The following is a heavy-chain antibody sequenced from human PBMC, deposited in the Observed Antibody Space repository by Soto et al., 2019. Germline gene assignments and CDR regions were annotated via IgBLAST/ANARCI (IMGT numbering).Heavy chain of an antibody. CDR3: ASPGNDGFAI. J-gene: IGHJ3*02. D-gene: IGHD6-13*01. Sequence: GGSLRLSCSASGFNFSTYVMSWVRQDPGKGLEWVSAISGGGDNTYYADSVKGRFTISRDSSKNTLYLQMNSLRAEDTAVYYCASPGNDGFAIWGQGTMVTVSS. CDR2: ISGGGDNT. V-gene: IGHV3-23*01. CDR1: GFNFSTYV.